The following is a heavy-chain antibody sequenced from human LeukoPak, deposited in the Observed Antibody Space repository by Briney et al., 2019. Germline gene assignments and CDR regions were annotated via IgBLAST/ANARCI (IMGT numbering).Heavy chain of an antibody. CDR1: GFTFSNYA. D-gene: IGHD3-22*01. CDR3: AKDPYYYDTSGYNGDY. Sequence: PGGSLRLSCAASGFTFSNYAMSWVRQAPGKGLEWVSSISGSGGSTYYADSVKGRFTISRDNSKNTPFLQMNSLRAEDTAVYYCAKDPYYYDTSGYNGDYWGQGTLVTVSS. J-gene: IGHJ4*02. CDR2: ISGSGGST. V-gene: IGHV3-23*01.